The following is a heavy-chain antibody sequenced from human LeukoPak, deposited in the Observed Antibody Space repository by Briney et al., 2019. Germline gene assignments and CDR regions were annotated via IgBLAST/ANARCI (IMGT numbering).Heavy chain of an antibody. J-gene: IGHJ4*02. D-gene: IGHD3-10*01. CDR1: GFTFSSYW. Sequence: PGGSLRLSCAASGFTFSSYWMSWVRQAPGKGLEWVANIKQDGSEKYYVDSVKGRFTISRDNAKNSLYLQMNSLRAEDTAVYYCAREDLFEVRGVISIPFDYWGQGTLVTVSS. CDR3: AREDLFEVRGVISIPFDY. CDR2: IKQDGSEK. V-gene: IGHV3-7*01.